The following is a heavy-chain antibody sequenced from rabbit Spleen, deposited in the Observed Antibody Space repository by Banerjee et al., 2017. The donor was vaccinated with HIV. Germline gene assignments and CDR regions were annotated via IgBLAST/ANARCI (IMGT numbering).Heavy chain of an antibody. J-gene: IGHJ6*01. CDR1: GFDFSSDA. V-gene: IGHV1S47*01. CDR2: IYNGDGST. Sequence: QEQLEESGGGLVKPEGSLTLTCKASGFDFSSDAMCWVRQAPGKRPEWIACIYNGDGSTYYASWVNGRFTISKTSSTAVTLQMTSLTVADTATYFCARGDYRGTGPYLPGYGMDLWGQGTLVTVS. CDR3: ARGDYRGTGPYLPGYGMDL. D-gene: IGHD7-1*01.